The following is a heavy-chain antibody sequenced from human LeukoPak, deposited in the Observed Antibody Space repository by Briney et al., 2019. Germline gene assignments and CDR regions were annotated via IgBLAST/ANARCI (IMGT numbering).Heavy chain of an antibody. D-gene: IGHD2-15*01. Sequence: SETLSLTCTVSGGSMSSYCWSWIRQPPGKGPEWIGYIYYSGTTSYNPSLKGRVTISMDTSNNHFSLKLRSVTAGDTAVYYCARGWPDYYSMDIWGPGATVTVSS. CDR1: GGSMSSYC. V-gene: IGHV4-59*01. CDR3: ARGWPDYYSMDI. J-gene: IGHJ6*02. CDR2: IYYSGTT.